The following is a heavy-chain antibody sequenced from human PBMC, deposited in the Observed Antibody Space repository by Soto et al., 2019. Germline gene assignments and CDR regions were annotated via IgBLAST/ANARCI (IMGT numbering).Heavy chain of an antibody. CDR2: ISIDGSRT. V-gene: IGHV3-64*04. CDR1: GFIFSIYA. D-gene: IGHD3-10*02. Sequence: PGGSLRLSCSGSGFIFSIYAIHWVRQAPGKGLEYVSFISIDGSRTHYADSVKGRFTISRDNAKNSLYLQMNSLRAEDTALYYCAKDMFQGAFDIWGQGTMVTVSS. J-gene: IGHJ3*02. CDR3: AKDMFQGAFDI.